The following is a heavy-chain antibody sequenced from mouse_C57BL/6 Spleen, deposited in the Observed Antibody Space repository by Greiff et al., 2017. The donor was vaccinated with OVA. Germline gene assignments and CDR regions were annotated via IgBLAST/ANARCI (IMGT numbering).Heavy chain of an antibody. J-gene: IGHJ3*01. Sequence: EVKVVESGGGLVKPGGSLKLSCAASGFTFSDYGMHWVRQAPEKGLEWVAYISSGSSTIYYADTVKGRFTISRDNAKNTLFLQMTSLRSEDTAMYYCARASNYGAWFAYWGQGTLVTVSA. CDR3: ARASNYGAWFAY. V-gene: IGHV5-17*01. CDR1: GFTFSDYG. CDR2: ISSGSSTI. D-gene: IGHD2-5*01.